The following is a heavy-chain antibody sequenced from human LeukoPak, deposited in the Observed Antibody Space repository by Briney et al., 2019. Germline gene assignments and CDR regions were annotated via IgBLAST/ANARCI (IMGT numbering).Heavy chain of an antibody. CDR3: ASEGITMTP. Sequence: ASVKVSCKASGGTFSSYAISWVRQAPGQGLEWMGWINPNSGGTNYAQKFQGRVTMTRDTSISTAYMELSRLRSDDTAVYYCASEGITMTPWGQGTLVTVSS. V-gene: IGHV1-2*02. CDR2: INPNSGGT. D-gene: IGHD3-22*01. J-gene: IGHJ5*02. CDR1: GGTFSSYA.